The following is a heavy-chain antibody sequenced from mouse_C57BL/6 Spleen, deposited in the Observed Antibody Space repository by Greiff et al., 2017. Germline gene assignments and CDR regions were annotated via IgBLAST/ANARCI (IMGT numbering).Heavy chain of an antibody. CDR3: ARGVYDYDVRWYFDV. J-gene: IGHJ1*03. D-gene: IGHD2-4*01. Sequence: EVKLVESEGGLVQPGSSMKLSCPASGFTFSDYYMAWVRQVPEKGLEWVANINYDGSSTYYLSSLTRRFILSRDTAKNILYLQMSSLKSEDTATYDCARGVYDYDVRWYFDVWGTGTTVTVSS. CDR2: INYDGSST. CDR1: GFTFSDYY. V-gene: IGHV5-16*01.